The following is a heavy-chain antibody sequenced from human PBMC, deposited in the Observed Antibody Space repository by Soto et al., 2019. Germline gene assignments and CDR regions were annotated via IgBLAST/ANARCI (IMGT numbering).Heavy chain of an antibody. CDR2: ITATGGDT. CDR1: GFTFSNFC. CDR3: TKASSDRHHMDV. V-gene: IGHV3-23*01. J-gene: IGHJ6*02. Sequence: GGSLRLSCAASGFTFSNFCMRWVRQTPGKGLEWVSTITATGGDTYYTASVKGRFTISRDNSKNTLYLQMSSLRAEDTGLYYCTKASSDRHHMDVWGQGTKVTVYS.